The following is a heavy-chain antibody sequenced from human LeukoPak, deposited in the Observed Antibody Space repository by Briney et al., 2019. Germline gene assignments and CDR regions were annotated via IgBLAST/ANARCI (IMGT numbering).Heavy chain of an antibody. J-gene: IGHJ4*02. CDR1: GGSFSGYY. D-gene: IGHD2-15*01. CDR3: ARVVASTSIDS. CDR2: INHSGST. V-gene: IGHV4-34*01. Sequence: SETLSLTCAVYGGSFSGYYWSWIRQTPGKGLEWIGEINHSGSTNYNPSLKSRATISVATSKKQFSLKVTSVTAADTALYYCARVVASTSIDSWGQGILVTVSS.